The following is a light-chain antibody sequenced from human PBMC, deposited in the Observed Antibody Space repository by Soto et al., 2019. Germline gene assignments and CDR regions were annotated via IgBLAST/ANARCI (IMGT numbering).Light chain of an antibody. Sequence: QSVLTQPPSASGPPGQSVTCSCTGTSSDVGTYDYVSWYQQYPGKAPKLLIYGVTRRPSGVPDRFSGSKSGNTAALTVSGLQAEDEAYYYCSSYAGRSMYVFGTGTKATVL. V-gene: IGLV2-8*01. J-gene: IGLJ1*01. CDR2: GVT. CDR1: SSDVGTYDY. CDR3: SSYAGRSMYV.